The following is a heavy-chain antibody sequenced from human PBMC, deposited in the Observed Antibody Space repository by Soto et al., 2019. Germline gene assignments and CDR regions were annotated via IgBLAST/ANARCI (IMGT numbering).Heavy chain of an antibody. CDR1: GGSFSGYF. CDR2: INDSGST. J-gene: IGHJ4*02. Sequence: SVTLSLTCAVYGGSFSGYFWTWIRRPPGKGLEWIGEINDSGSTNYNPSLKSRVTISVDTSKNQFSLKLSSVTAADTAVYYCARGQRIGVITTWFDYWGQGTLVTVSS. V-gene: IGHV4-34*01. D-gene: IGHD3-22*01. CDR3: ARGQRIGVITTWFDY.